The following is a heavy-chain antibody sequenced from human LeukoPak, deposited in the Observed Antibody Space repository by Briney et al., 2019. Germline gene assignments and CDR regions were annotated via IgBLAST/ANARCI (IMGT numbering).Heavy chain of an antibody. V-gene: IGHV1-69*05. CDR3: AREVAGEAGD. J-gene: IGHJ4*02. CDR2: IFPIFGTA. Sequence: SVKVSCKASRGTFSSYAISWVRPAPGQGLEWMGRIFPIFGTANYAQKFQGRVTITTDESTRKAYMELSSLRSEDTAVYYFAREVAGEAGDWGQGTLVTVCS. CDR1: RGTFSSYA. D-gene: IGHD6-19*01.